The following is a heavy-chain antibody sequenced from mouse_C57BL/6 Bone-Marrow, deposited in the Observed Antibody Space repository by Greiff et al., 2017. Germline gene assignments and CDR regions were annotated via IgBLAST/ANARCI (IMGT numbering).Heavy chain of an antibody. CDR2: INPNNGGT. V-gene: IGHV1-22*01. CDR3: ARDDGYLDY. J-gene: IGHJ2*01. D-gene: IGHD2-3*01. Sequence: EVKLMESGPELVKPGASVKMSCKASGYTFTDYNMHWVKQSHGKSLEWIGYINPNNGGTSYNQKFKGKATLTVNKSSSTAYMELRSLTSEDSAVYYCARDDGYLDYWGQGTTLTVSS. CDR1: GYTFTDYN.